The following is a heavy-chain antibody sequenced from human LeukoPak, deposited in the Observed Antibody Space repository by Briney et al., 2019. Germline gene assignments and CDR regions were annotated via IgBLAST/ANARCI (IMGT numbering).Heavy chain of an antibody. CDR2: IYHSGST. CDR3: ARELGYCSGGSCLIQDY. Sequence: SETLSLTCTVSGYSISSGYYWGWIRQPPGKGLEWIGSIYHSGSTYYNPSLKSRVTISVDTSKNQFSLKLSSVTAADTAVYYCARELGYCSGGSCLIQDYWGQGTLVTVSS. J-gene: IGHJ4*02. CDR1: GYSISSGYY. D-gene: IGHD2-15*01. V-gene: IGHV4-38-2*02.